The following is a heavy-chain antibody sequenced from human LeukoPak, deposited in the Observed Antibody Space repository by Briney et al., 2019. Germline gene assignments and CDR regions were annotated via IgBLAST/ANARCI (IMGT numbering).Heavy chain of an antibody. CDR1: GYTFTSYA. D-gene: IGHD3-22*01. J-gene: IGHJ4*02. CDR3: ARGSYYDSSGYYY. Sequence: ASVKVSCKASGYTFTSYAISWVRQAPGQGLEWMGWINPNSGGTNYAQKFQGRVTMTRDTSISTAYMELSRLRSDDTAVYYCARGSYYDSSGYYYWGQGTLVTVSS. CDR2: INPNSGGT. V-gene: IGHV1-2*02.